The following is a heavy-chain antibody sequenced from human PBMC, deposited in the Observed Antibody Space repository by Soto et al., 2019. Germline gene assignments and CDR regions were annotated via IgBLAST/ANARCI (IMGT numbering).Heavy chain of an antibody. CDR1: GFTFNSYE. D-gene: IGHD2-2*01. V-gene: IGHV3-48*03. J-gene: IGHJ4*02. CDR2: ISSGGDSS. CDR3: ARVYCSTTTCHVQAFDS. Sequence: EVQLVESGGGLAQPGGSVRLSCAASGFTFNSYEMNWVRQAPGKTLEWVSYISSGGDSSYYADSVKGRFTISRDNAKNSLSLQMNSLRVEDTAVYCCARVYCSTTTCHVQAFDSWGQGTLVTVSS.